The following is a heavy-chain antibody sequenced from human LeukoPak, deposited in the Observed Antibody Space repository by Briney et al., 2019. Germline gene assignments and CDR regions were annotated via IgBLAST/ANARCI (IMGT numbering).Heavy chain of an antibody. V-gene: IGHV4-59*01. CDR2: IYYSGST. Sequence: SETLSLTCTVSGGSISSYYWSWIRQSPGKGLEWIGYIYYSGSTNYNPSLKSRVTISVDTSKNQFSLKLSSVTAADTAVYYCAREENISGNYYMDVWGKGTTVTISS. J-gene: IGHJ6*03. CDR1: GGSISSYY. D-gene: IGHD6-19*01. CDR3: AREENISGNYYMDV.